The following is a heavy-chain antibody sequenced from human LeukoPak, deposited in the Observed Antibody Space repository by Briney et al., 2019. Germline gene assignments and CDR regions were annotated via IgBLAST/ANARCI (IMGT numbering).Heavy chain of an antibody. CDR1: GFTFSSYW. CDR3: ARERVATASAFDV. CDR2: IKLDGSQK. V-gene: IGHV3-7*01. Sequence: PGGSLRLSCEASGFTFSSYWMSWVRQAPGKGLEWVANIKLDGSQKFYVDSVKGRFTISRDNAKKSLYLQMNSLRAEDTTVYYCARERVATASAFDVWGQGTMVTVSS. J-gene: IGHJ3*01. D-gene: IGHD4-23*01.